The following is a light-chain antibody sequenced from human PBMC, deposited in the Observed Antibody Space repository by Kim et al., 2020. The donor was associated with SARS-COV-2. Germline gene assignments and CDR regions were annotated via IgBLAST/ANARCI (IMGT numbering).Light chain of an antibody. CDR1: QSINNW. CDR3: QQYKSYPLT. Sequence: DIQMTQSPPTLSASVRDRVTITCRASQSINNWLAWYQQKPGKAPNLLIYTTSNLVSGVPSRFSGSGSGIEFTLTISSLQPDDFATYYCQQYKSYPLTFGGGTKVDIK. J-gene: IGKJ4*01. CDR2: TTS. V-gene: IGKV1-5*03.